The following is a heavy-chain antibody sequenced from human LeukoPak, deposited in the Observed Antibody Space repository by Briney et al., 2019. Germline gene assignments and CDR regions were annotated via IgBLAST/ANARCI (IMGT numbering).Heavy chain of an antibody. J-gene: IGHJ4*02. CDR2: VTPITGNS. CDR3: AKDDGSARSVFHY. Sequence: ASVSVSFPASGYSFLKYDINWVRQAPGEGVEYVGLVTPITGNSGWTRNFQGRVTMTRDSSLRTAYMELHGLTSDDTAVYFCAKDDGSARSVFHYWGQGTLIIVSS. CDR1: GYSFLKYD. D-gene: IGHD3-10*01. V-gene: IGHV1-8*01.